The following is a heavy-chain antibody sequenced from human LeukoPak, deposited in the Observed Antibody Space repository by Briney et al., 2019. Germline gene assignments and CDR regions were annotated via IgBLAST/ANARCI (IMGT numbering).Heavy chain of an antibody. Sequence: GGSLRLSCAASGFTFNYAWMSWVRQVPGKGLEWVGQTVSEIDGGTTDYAAPVKGRFTISRDDSKSTLYLQMNSLKIEDTAVYYCTTDEDWNYTRKDVWGQGATVIVSS. J-gene: IGHJ6*02. CDR2: TVSEIDGGTT. D-gene: IGHD1-7*01. V-gene: IGHV3-15*04. CDR1: GFTFNYAW. CDR3: TTDEDWNYTRKDV.